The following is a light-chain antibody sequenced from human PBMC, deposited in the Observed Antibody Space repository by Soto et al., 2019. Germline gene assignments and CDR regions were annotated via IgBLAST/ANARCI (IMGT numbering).Light chain of an antibody. Sequence: EIVLTQSPATLSLSPGERDTLSCRASQSVSSYLAWYQQKPGQAPWLLIYDASNRATGIPARFSGSGSGTDFTLTISSPEPDDFAVYYCQQRSNWPITFGQGTRLEIK. V-gene: IGKV3-11*01. J-gene: IGKJ5*01. CDR1: QSVSSY. CDR3: QQRSNWPIT. CDR2: DAS.